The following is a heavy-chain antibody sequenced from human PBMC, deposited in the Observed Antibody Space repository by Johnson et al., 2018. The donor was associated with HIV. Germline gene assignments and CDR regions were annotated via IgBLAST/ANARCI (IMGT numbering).Heavy chain of an antibody. CDR1: GFIFDDYD. J-gene: IGHJ3*02. D-gene: IGHD2-15*01. CDR2: ISWDGGST. Sequence: VQLVESGGGVVRPGGSLRLSCAGSGFIFDDYDMTWVRQAPGKGLEWVSLISWDGGSTYYADSVKGRFTISRDNSKNSLYLQMNSLRAEDTALYYCATPQEGYSAFDIWGQGTMVTVSS. CDR3: ATPQEGYSAFDI. V-gene: IGHV3-43D*03.